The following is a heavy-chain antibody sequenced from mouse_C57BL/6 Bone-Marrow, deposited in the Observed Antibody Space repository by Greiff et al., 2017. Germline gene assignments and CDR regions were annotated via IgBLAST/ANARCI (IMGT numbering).Heavy chain of an antibody. Sequence: VKLQESGAELMKPGASVKLSCKATGYTFTGYWIEWVKQRPGHGLEWIGEILPGGGSTNYNEKFKGKATFTADTSSNTAYMQLSSLTTEDSAIYYCAKGYYYGSSPFAYWGQGTLVTVSA. CDR2: ILPGGGST. CDR1: GYTFTGYW. D-gene: IGHD1-1*01. V-gene: IGHV1-9*01. CDR3: AKGYYYGSSPFAY. J-gene: IGHJ3*01.